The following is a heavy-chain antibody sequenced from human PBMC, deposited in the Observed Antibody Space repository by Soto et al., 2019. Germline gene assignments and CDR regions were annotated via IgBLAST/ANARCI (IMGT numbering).Heavy chain of an antibody. D-gene: IGHD1-1*01. Sequence: GGSLRLSCAASGFTFSSYAMSWVRQAPGKGLEWVSAISGSGGSTYYADSVKGRFTISRDNSKNTLYLQMNSLRAEDTAVYYCATEVKTGTGGIGLPYYFDYWGQGTLVTVSS. J-gene: IGHJ4*02. CDR2: ISGSGGST. CDR1: GFTFSSYA. V-gene: IGHV3-23*01. CDR3: ATEVKTGTGGIGLPYYFDY.